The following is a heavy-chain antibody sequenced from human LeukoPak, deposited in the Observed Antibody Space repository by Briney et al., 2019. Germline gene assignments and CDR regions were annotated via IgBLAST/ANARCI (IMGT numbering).Heavy chain of an antibody. J-gene: IGHJ4*02. CDR3: ARAEAYYYDSSGSFDY. V-gene: IGHV3-30-3*01. CDR2: ISYDGSNK. CDR1: GYTFSSYA. Sequence: PGGSLRLSCAASGYTFSSYAMHWVRQAPGKGLGWVAVISYDGSNKYYADSVKGRFTTSRDNSKNTLYLQMNSLRAEDTAVYYCARAEAYYYDSSGSFDYWGQGTLVTVSS. D-gene: IGHD3-22*01.